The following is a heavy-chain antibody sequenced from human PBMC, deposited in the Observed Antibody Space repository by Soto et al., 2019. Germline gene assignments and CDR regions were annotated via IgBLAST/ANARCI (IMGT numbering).Heavy chain of an antibody. CDR2: INPNSGGT. Sequence: GSVKVSFKACGYPLTGNYMQLVRQATGQGVEWMGWINPNSGGTNYAQKFQGWVTMTRDTSISTAYMELSRLRSDDTAVYYCARSTRGWEPATGLSAFDIWGQGTMVTGSS. D-gene: IGHD1-26*01. CDR1: GYPLTGNY. CDR3: ARSTRGWEPATGLSAFDI. J-gene: IGHJ3*02. V-gene: IGHV1-2*04.